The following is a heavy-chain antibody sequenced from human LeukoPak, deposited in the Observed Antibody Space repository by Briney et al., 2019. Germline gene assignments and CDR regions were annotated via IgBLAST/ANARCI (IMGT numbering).Heavy chain of an antibody. CDR3: ARDGSFWRGYPYYFDY. Sequence: PGGSLRLSCAASGFTFSSNVMHWVRQAPGKGLEWVAVIWYDGSNKYYADSVKGRFTISRDNSKNTLYLQMNSLRAEDTAVYYCARDGSFWRGYPYYFDYWGQGTLVTVSS. J-gene: IGHJ4*02. CDR1: GFTFSSNV. D-gene: IGHD3-3*01. V-gene: IGHV3-33*01. CDR2: IWYDGSNK.